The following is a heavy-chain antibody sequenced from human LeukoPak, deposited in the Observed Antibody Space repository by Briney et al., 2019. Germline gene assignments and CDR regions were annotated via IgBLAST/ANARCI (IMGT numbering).Heavy chain of an antibody. CDR3: ARDSLSNGGKNLFAFDL. Sequence: GGSLRLSCVASGFTATSNYMTWVRQAPGKGLEWVSIIYSGGRTYYADSVKGRFTVSRDNSKNILYLQMNSLRADDTALYYCARDSLSNGGKNLFAFDLWGQGTVVTVSS. V-gene: IGHV3-53*01. J-gene: IGHJ3*01. D-gene: IGHD4-23*01. CDR1: GFTATSNY. CDR2: IYSGGRT.